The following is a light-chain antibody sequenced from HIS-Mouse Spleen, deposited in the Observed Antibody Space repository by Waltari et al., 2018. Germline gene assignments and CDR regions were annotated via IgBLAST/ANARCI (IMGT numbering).Light chain of an antibody. CDR1: ALPKKY. J-gene: IGLJ2*01. Sequence: SYELTPPPSVSVSPGQTARITCSGDALPKKYAYWYQQKSGQAPVLVNYEDSKRPSGIPERFSGSSSGTMATLTISGAQVEDEADYYCYSTDSSGNHRVFGGGTKLTVL. CDR2: EDS. V-gene: IGLV3-10*01. CDR3: YSTDSSGNHRV.